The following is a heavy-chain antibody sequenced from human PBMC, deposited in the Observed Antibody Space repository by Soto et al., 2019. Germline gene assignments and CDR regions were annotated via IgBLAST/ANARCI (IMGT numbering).Heavy chain of an antibody. V-gene: IGHV4-39*01. D-gene: IGHD1-26*01. J-gene: IGHJ4*02. CDR3: AAYSGLFDY. CDR2: IYYSWSA. Sequence: QLQLRESGPGLVRPSETLSLTCSVSGASTSSTGYYWGWIRQAPGKGLEPPGKGLEWIGSIYYSWSAYYNPSLRSRITISVDTSKNQFSLQLRSVTAADTAIYYCAAYSGLFDYWGQGTLVSVSP. CDR1: GASTSSTGYY.